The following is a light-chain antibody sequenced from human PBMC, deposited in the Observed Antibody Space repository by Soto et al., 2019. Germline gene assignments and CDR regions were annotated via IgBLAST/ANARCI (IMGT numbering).Light chain of an antibody. CDR2: DAS. V-gene: IGKV1-5*01. Sequence: DIQMAQSPSTRSASVGDRVTITCLASQSISSWLALYQQKPGNDTKLLIYDASSLESGVPSRFSGSGSGTEFTLTISSLQTDDFASYYCHQYASHSWTFGQRTKLDI. CDR1: QSISSW. CDR3: HQYASHSWT. J-gene: IGKJ1*01.